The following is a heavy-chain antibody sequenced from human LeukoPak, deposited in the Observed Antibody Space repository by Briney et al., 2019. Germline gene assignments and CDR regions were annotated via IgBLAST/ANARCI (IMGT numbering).Heavy chain of an antibody. CDR2: IYYSGST. D-gene: IGHD6-6*01. V-gene: IGHV4-59*01. Sequence: PSETLSLTXTASGGSLRNYYWTWIRQPPGKELEYIGYIYYSGSTYYNPSLRSRVTMSLDTSKNQFSLKLSSVTAADTAVYYCARHIGARLASGYYYYMDVWGKGTTVTVSS. J-gene: IGHJ6*03. CDR1: GGSLRNYY. CDR3: ARHIGARLASGYYYYMDV.